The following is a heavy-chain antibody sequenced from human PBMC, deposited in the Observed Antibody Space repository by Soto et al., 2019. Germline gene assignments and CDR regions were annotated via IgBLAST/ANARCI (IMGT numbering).Heavy chain of an antibody. Sequence: GASVKVSCKASGYTFTSYYMHWVRQAPGQGLEWMGIINPSGGSTSYAQKFQGRVTMTRDTSTSTVYMELSSLRSEDTAVYYCALSTYYYDSATELDYWGQGTLVTVS. V-gene: IGHV1-46*01. CDR1: GYTFTSYY. D-gene: IGHD3-22*01. CDR3: ALSTYYYDSATELDY. J-gene: IGHJ4*02. CDR2: INPSGGST.